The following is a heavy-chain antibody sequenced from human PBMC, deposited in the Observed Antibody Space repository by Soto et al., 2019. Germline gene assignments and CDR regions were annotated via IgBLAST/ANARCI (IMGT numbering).Heavy chain of an antibody. CDR1: GGTFSSYA. Sequence: SVKVSCKASGGTFSSYAISRVRQAPGQGLEWMGGIIPIFGTANYAQKFQGRVTITADESTSTAYMELSSLRSEDTAVYYCARGSRITLFGTAYYFDYWGQGTLVTVSS. CDR3: ARGSRITLFGTAYYFDY. CDR2: IIPIFGTA. J-gene: IGHJ4*02. D-gene: IGHD3-10*02. V-gene: IGHV1-69*13.